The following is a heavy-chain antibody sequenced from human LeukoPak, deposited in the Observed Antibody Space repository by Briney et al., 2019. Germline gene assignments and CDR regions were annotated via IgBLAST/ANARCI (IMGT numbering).Heavy chain of an antibody. Sequence: SGTLSLTCAASGGSISSSNWWSWVRQPPGKGLEWIGEIYHSGSTNYNPSLKSRVTISVDKSKNQFSLKLSSVTAADTAVYYCARVRQPAYYYGMDVWGQGTTVTVSS. J-gene: IGHJ6*02. V-gene: IGHV4-4*02. CDR3: ARVRQPAYYYGMDV. CDR1: GGSISSSNW. CDR2: IYHSGST. D-gene: IGHD4-17*01.